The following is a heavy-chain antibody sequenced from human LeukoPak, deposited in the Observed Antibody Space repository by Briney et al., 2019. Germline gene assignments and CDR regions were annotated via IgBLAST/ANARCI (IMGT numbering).Heavy chain of an antibody. Sequence: SETLSLTCTVSGGSISSYYWSWIRQPPGKGLEWIGYIYYSGSTNYNPSLKSRVTISVDTSKKQFSLKLSSVTAADTAVYYCARGGAGIEVPKGYFDYWGRGTLVTVSS. V-gene: IGHV4-59*01. J-gene: IGHJ4*02. CDR1: GGSISSYY. CDR3: ARGGAGIEVPKGYFDY. CDR2: IYYSGST. D-gene: IGHD6-19*01.